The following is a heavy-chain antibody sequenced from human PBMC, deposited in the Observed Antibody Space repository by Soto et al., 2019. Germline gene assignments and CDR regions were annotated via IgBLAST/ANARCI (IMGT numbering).Heavy chain of an antibody. CDR1: GYSFANND. Sequence: ASVKVSCKASGYSFANNDVSWVRQATGQGLEWMGWMNPGSGDTGYAQKFQGRVTMTRDISIATAYMELSSLRSDDTAIYYCARMETFGSLNWFDPWGQGTLVTVS. CDR2: MNPGSGDT. J-gene: IGHJ5*02. D-gene: IGHD3-16*01. V-gene: IGHV1-8*01. CDR3: ARMETFGSLNWFDP.